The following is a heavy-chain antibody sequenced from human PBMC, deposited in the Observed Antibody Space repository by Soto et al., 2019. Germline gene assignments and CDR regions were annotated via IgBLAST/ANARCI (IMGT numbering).Heavy chain of an antibody. Sequence: GGPLRLSCASSGFTFSSSAMHWVRQAPGKGLEWVAVISYDGSNKYYADSVKGRFTISRDNSKNTLYLQMNSLRAEDTAVYYCAKGLDCSGGSCRTNWGQGTLVTVS. CDR3: AKGLDCSGGSCRTN. V-gene: IGHV3-30*04. CDR1: GFTFSSSA. J-gene: IGHJ4*02. D-gene: IGHD2-15*01. CDR2: ISYDGSNK.